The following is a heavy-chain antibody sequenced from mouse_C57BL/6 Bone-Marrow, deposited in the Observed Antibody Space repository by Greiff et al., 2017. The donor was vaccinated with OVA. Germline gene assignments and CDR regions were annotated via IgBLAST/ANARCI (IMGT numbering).Heavy chain of an antibody. CDR1: GYTFTSYW. V-gene: IGHV1-69*01. J-gene: IGHJ3*01. Sequence: QLQQPGAELVMPGASVKLSCKASGYTFTSYWMHWVKQRPGQGLEWIGEIDPSDSYTNYNQKFKGKSTLTVDKSSSTAYMQLSSLTSEDSAVYYCARSGYSNSPFAYWGQGTLVTVSA. CDR3: ARSGYSNSPFAY. CDR2: IDPSDSYT. D-gene: IGHD2-5*01.